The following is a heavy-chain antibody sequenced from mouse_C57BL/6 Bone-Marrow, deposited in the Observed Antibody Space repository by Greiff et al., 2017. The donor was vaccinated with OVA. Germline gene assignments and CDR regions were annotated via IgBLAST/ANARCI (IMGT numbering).Heavy chain of an antibody. CDR2: IFPGSGST. CDR3: ARGPGPPLYYCHD. D-gene: IGHD6-1*01. V-gene: IGHV1-75*01. Sequence: QVQLQQSGPELVKPGASVKISCKASGYTFTDYYINWVKQRPGQGLEWIGWIFPGSGSTYYNEKFKGKATLTVDKSSSTAYMSLSSLTSEDSQVLFCARGPGPPLYYCHDWGKGTTLTVSS. CDR1: GYTFTDYY. J-gene: IGHJ2*01.